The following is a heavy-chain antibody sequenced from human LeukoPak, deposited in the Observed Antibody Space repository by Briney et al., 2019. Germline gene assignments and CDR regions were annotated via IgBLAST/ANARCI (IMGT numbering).Heavy chain of an antibody. Sequence: ASVKVSCETSGYTFSDYYLHWMRRAPGQGLEWMVIINPRTEGRDYAQKFQGRITVTRETPTSTVYMELRSLRSEDTAIYYCVREYHGGYFDSWGQGTMVTVSS. CDR2: INPRTEGR. CDR1: GYTFSDYY. CDR3: VREYHGGYFDS. D-gene: IGHD2-2*01. V-gene: IGHV1-46*03. J-gene: IGHJ4*02.